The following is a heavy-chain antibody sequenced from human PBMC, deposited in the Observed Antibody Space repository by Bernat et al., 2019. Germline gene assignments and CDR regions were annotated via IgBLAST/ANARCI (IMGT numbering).Heavy chain of an antibody. Sequence: EVQLLESGGGLVQPGGSLRLSCAASGFTFSSYSLSWVRQAPGKGLEWVSGITGSGGSTYYAESVKGRFTISRDNSNNTLYLQMNSLRTEDTAMYYCAKVNSLPLCWGQGTLVTVSS. J-gene: IGHJ4*02. CDR3: AKVNSLPLC. D-gene: IGHD1/OR15-1a*01. CDR1: GFTFSSYS. V-gene: IGHV3-23*01. CDR2: ITGSGGST.